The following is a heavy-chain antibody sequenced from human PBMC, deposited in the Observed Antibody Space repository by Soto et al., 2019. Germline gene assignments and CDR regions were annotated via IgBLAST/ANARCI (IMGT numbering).Heavy chain of an antibody. CDR3: ARGSWDDVTGHYYMDV. CDR1: GGSVSSNSAA. Sequence: SQTLSLTCDIFGGSVSSNSAAWNWIRQTPSRGLEWLGRTYYRSKLYINYAVSVKSRITVNPDTSKNQFSLQLNSVTPEDTAVYYCARGSWDDVTGHYYMDVWGKGTTVTVSS. D-gene: IGHD1-1*01. V-gene: IGHV6-1*01. J-gene: IGHJ6*03. CDR2: TYYRSKLYI.